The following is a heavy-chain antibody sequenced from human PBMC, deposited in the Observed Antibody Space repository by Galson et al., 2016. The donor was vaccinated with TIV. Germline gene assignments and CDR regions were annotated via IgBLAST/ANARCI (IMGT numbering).Heavy chain of an antibody. V-gene: IGHV4-34*01. CDR3: ARDKYCSSTTCSTHYCGGGSCSGWFDP. D-gene: IGHD2-2*02. Sequence: LSLTCAVYGGSVSGYYWSWIRQSPGKGLEWIGEINHSGSTNYNPSLKSRVSISGDASKNHFSLKLSSVTAADTAVCYCARDKYCSSTTCSTHYCGGGSCSGWFDPWGQGTLVTVSS. CDR2: INHSGST. CDR1: GGSVSGYY. J-gene: IGHJ5*02.